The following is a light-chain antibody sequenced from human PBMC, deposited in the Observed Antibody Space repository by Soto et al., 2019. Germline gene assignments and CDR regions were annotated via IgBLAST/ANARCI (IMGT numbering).Light chain of an antibody. V-gene: IGKV1D-16*01. CDR3: QQYNSYPWT. CDR1: QGLSSW. CDR2: AAS. Sequence: DIQMTQSPSSISASVGDRVTITCRASQGLSSWLAWYQQRPGKAPKLLIYAASNLQSGVPSRFSGSVSGTDFTLTIDSLQPEDFATYYCQQYNSYPWTFGQGTKV. J-gene: IGKJ1*01.